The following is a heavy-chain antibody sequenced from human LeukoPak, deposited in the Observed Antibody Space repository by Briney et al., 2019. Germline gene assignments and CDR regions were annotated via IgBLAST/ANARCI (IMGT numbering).Heavy chain of an antibody. J-gene: IGHJ6*03. Sequence: SQTLSLTCAISGDSVSSNSAAWNWIRQSPSRGLEWLGRTYYRSKWYNDYAVSVKSRITINPDTSKNQFSLQLNSVTPEDTAVYYCARGSRDIVATKPLVGGDYYYYYMDVWGKGTTVTVSS. CDR1: GDSVSSNSAA. CDR3: ARGSRDIVATKPLVGGDYYYYYMDV. V-gene: IGHV6-1*01. CDR2: TYYRSKWYN. D-gene: IGHD5-12*01.